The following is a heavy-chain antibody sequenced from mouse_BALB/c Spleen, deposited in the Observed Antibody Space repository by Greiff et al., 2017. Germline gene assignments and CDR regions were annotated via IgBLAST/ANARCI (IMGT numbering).Heavy chain of an antibody. CDR1: GFTFSSYA. J-gene: IGHJ3*01. V-gene: IGHV5-9-4*01. CDR3: ATGNDYTIAY. CDR2: ISSGGSYT. D-gene: IGHD2-4*01. Sequence: EVKVVESGGGLVKPGGSLKLSCAASGFTFSSYAMSWVRQSPEKRLEWVAEISSGGSYTYYPATVTGRFTISRDNAKNTLYLEMSSRRSEDTAMYYCATGNDYTIAYWGQGTLVTVCA.